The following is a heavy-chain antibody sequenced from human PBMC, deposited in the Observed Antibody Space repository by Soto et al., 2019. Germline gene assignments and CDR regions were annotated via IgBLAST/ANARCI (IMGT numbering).Heavy chain of an antibody. D-gene: IGHD5-18*01. J-gene: IGHJ6*03. CDR1: GFTFTSCY. CDR2: INPSGGST. CDR3: ARALGYSYGYVGGSRGYDYYMDV. V-gene: IGHV1-46*03. Sequence: SVKLSSKASGFTFTSCYMYWVQHAPEQGLEWMGIINPSGGSTSYAQKFQGRVTMTRDTSTSTVYMELSSLRSEDTAVYYCARALGYSYGYVGGSRGYDYYMDVLGKGTTVTVSS.